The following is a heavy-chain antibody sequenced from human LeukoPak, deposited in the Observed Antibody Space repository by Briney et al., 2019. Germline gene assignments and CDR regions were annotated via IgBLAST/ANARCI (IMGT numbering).Heavy chain of an antibody. Sequence: GGSLRLSCAASGFTFSSYSMSWVRQAPGKGLGWVSYISSSSSTIYYADSVKRRFTISRDNAKNSLYLQMNSLRAEDTAVYYCAREAPDIVVVPHIDYWGQGTLVTVSS. CDR2: ISSSSSTI. CDR3: AREAPDIVVVPHIDY. D-gene: IGHD2-2*01. J-gene: IGHJ4*02. CDR1: GFTFSSYS. V-gene: IGHV3-48*04.